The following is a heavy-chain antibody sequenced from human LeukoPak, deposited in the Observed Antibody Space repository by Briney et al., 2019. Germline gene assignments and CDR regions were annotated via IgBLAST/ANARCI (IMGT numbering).Heavy chain of an antibody. CDR1: GGSISSGDYY. CDR3: ARTRTDYTYSGSYLPNSWFDP. D-gene: IGHD1-26*01. CDR2: IYYSGST. J-gene: IGHJ5*02. V-gene: IGHV4-30-4*02. Sequence: SETLSLTCTVSGGSISSGDYYWSWIRQPPGKGLEWIGYIYYSGSTYYNPSLKSRVTISVDTSKNQFSLKLSSVTAADTAVYYCARTRTDYTYSGSYLPNSWFDPWGQGTLVTVSS.